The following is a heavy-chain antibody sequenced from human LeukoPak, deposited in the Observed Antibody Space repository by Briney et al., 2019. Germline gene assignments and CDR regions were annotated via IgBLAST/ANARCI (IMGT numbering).Heavy chain of an antibody. D-gene: IGHD3-10*01. J-gene: IGHJ4*02. Sequence: PGGSLRLSCAASGFTFSNYWVHWVRQAPGKGLVWVSRINRDGSTTGYADSVKGRFTVSRDNAKNTLNLQMNSLRAEDTAVYYCARDKKSGESSEIDYWGQGTLVTVSS. CDR2: INRDGSTT. CDR1: GFTFSNYW. V-gene: IGHV3-74*01. CDR3: ARDKKSGESSEIDY.